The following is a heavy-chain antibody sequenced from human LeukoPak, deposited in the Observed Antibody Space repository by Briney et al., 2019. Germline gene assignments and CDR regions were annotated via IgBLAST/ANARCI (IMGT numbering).Heavy chain of an antibody. J-gene: IGHJ4*02. Sequence: ASVKVSCKASGYTFTSYYMHWVRQAPGQGLEWMGIINPSGGSTSYAQKFQGRVTMTRDTSTSTVYMELSSLRSEDTAVYYCARVLRVRRGSYYEARKDYFDYWGQGTLVTVSS. D-gene: IGHD1-26*01. V-gene: IGHV1-46*01. CDR3: ARVLRVRRGSYYEARKDYFDY. CDR1: GYTFTSYY. CDR2: INPSGGST.